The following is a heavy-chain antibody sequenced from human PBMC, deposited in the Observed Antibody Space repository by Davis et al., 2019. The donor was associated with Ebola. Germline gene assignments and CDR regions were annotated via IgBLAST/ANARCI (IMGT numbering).Heavy chain of an antibody. V-gene: IGHV4-34*01. Sequence: MPSETLSLTCALHGGSFSGYYWSWIRQPPGKGREWMGEISHSGITNYNPSLKSRVTLSVDTSKNQFSLKLSPVTAADTAVYYCRITMIVVISAQIDDHWGQGTLVTVSS. CDR1: GGSFSGYY. CDR3: RITMIVVISAQIDDH. CDR2: ISHSGIT. D-gene: IGHD3-22*01. J-gene: IGHJ4*02.